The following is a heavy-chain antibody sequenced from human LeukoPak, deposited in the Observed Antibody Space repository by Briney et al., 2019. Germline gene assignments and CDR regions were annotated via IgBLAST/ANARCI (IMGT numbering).Heavy chain of an antibody. CDR2: IYSGGST. J-gene: IGHJ4*02. CDR3: ARDSGLTTEDY. D-gene: IGHD4-11*01. Sequence: GGSLRLSCAASGFTISSNYMSWVRQAPGKGLEWVSVIYSGGSTYYADSVKGRFTISRDNSKNTLYLQMNSPRAEDTAVYYCARDSGLTTEDYWGQGTLVTVSS. CDR1: GFTISSNY. V-gene: IGHV3-53*01.